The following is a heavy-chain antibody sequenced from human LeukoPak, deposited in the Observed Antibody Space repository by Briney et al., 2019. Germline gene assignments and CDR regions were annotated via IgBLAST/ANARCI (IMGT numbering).Heavy chain of an antibody. J-gene: IGHJ3*02. CDR3: ARENSAFDI. D-gene: IGHD2/OR15-2a*01. V-gene: IGHV3-30*03. CDR1: GFTFSSYG. Sequence: PGGSLRLSCAASGFTFSSYGMHWVRQAPGKGLEWVAVISYDGSYKYYADSVKGRFTISRDNSRNTLYLEMNSLRAEDTAVYYCARENSAFDIWGQGTMVTVS. CDR2: ISYDGSYK.